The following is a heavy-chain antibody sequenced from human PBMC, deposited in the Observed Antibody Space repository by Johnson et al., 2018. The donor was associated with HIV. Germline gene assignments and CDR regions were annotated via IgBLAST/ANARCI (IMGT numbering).Heavy chain of an antibody. J-gene: IGHJ3*02. D-gene: IGHD5-12*01. V-gene: IGHV3-30*02. CDR3: AKDREYSGYDWYDAFDI. CDR2: IRYDGSNK. Sequence: VQLVESGGGVVQPGGSLRLSCAASGFTFSSYGMHWVRQAPGKGLEWVAFIRYDGSNKYYADSVKGRFTISRDNSKNTLYLQMNSLRAEDTAVYYCAKDREYSGYDWYDAFDIWGQGTMVTVSS. CDR1: GFTFSSYG.